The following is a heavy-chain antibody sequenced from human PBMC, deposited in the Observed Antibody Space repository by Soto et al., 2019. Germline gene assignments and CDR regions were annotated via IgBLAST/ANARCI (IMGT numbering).Heavy chain of an antibody. Sequence: EVQLVESGGGLVKPGGSLRLSCAASGFTFSSYSMNWVRQAPGKGLEWVSSISSSSSYIYYADSVKGRFTISRDNAKNSLYLQMNSLRAEDTAVYYCARGDSGYDVPPRRFDYWGQGTLVTVSS. J-gene: IGHJ4*02. CDR3: ARGDSGYDVPPRRFDY. CDR2: ISSSSSYI. CDR1: GFTFSSYS. D-gene: IGHD5-12*01. V-gene: IGHV3-21*01.